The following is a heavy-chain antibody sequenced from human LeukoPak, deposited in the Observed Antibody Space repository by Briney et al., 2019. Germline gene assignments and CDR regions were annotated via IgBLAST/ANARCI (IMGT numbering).Heavy chain of an antibody. CDR3: ARGSHSGYDANVVYYYYYYGMDV. Sequence: SQTLSLTCAISGDSVSTNSAAWNWIRQSPSRGLGWLGRTYYRSKWYNDYAVSVKSRITINPDTSKNQFSLQLNSVTPEDTAVYYCARGSHSGYDANVVYYYYYYGMDVWGQGTTVTVSS. CDR1: GDSVSTNSAA. D-gene: IGHD5-12*01. V-gene: IGHV6-1*01. J-gene: IGHJ6*02. CDR2: TYYRSKWYN.